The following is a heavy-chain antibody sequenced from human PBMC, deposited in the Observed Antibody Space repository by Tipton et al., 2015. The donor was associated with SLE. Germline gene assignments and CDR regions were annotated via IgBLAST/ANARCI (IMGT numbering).Heavy chain of an antibody. V-gene: IGHV4-39*07. CDR3: VRQYYFGSGSFSRDY. CDR2: VYHTGST. J-gene: IGHJ4*02. D-gene: IGHD3-10*01. CDR1: GGSININNYY. Sequence: TLSLTCTVSGGSININNYYWGSIRQPPGKGLEWIGTVYHTGSTYYDPSLKSRVTLSMDTSKNQFSLNLSSVTAADTALYYCVRQYYFGSGSFSRDYWGQGTLVTVSS.